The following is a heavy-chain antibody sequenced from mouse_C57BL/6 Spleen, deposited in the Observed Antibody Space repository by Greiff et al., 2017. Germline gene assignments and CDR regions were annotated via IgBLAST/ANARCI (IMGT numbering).Heavy chain of an antibody. CDR1: GYTFTSYG. D-gene: IGHD1-2*01. CDR2: IYPRSGNT. CDR3: ATITSKFAY. V-gene: IGHV1-81*01. Sequence: VQLKASGAELARPGASVKLSCKASGYTFTSYGISWVTQRPGQGLEWIGEIYPRSGNTYYNEQFKGKATLTVDQSSSTAYMALRSLTSEDSAVYFGATITSKFAYWGQGTLVTVSA. J-gene: IGHJ3*01.